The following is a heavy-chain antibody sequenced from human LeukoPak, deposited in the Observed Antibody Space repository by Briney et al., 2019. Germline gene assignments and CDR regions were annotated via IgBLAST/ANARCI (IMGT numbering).Heavy chain of an antibody. D-gene: IGHD1-7*01. CDR1: GFTFSTYA. J-gene: IGHJ4*02. CDR3: AKGAGTKLKYYFDY. Sequence: PGGSLRLSCAASGFTFSTYAMSWVRQAPGKGLEWVSAISGSGGSTYYADSVKGRFTISRDSSKNTLYLQMNTLGAEDTAVYYCAKGAGTKLKYYFDYWGQGSLVTVSS. V-gene: IGHV3-23*01. CDR2: ISGSGGST.